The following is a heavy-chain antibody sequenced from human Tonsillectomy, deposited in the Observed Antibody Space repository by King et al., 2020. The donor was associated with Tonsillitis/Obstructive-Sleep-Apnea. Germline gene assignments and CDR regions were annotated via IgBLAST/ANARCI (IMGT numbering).Heavy chain of an antibody. CDR2: IDPGDSYT. D-gene: IGHD1-14*01. J-gene: IGHJ6*03. V-gene: IGHV5-10-1*01. Sequence: QLVQSGAEVKKPGESLRISCQGSGYSFTSYWITWVRQMPGKGLEWMGRIDPGDSYTNYSPSFQGHVTISADKSISAAYLQWSSLKASDTAVYYCARRGPAGYMDVWGKGTTVTVSS. CDR3: ARRGPAGYMDV. CDR1: GYSFTSYW.